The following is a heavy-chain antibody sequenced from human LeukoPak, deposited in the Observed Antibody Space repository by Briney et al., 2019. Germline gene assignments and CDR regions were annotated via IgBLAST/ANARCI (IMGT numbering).Heavy chain of an antibody. CDR1: GGSFSGYY. D-gene: IGHD6-6*01. J-gene: IGHJ5*02. CDR3: ARYIAAHQNWFDP. Sequence: SETLSLTCAVYGGSFSGYYWSWIRQPPGKGLEWIGEINHSGSTNYNPSLKSRVTISVDTSKNQLSLKLSSVTAADTAVYYCARYIAAHQNWFDPWGQGTLVTVPS. V-gene: IGHV4-34*01. CDR2: INHSGST.